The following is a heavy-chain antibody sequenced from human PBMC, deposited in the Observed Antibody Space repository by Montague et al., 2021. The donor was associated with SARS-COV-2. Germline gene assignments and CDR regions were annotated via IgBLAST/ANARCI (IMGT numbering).Heavy chain of an antibody. CDR2: IYHSGST. CDR3: AITYYYGSGSYYWYFDL. V-gene: IGHV4-39*01. J-gene: IGHJ2*01. Sequence: SETLSLTCTVSGGSISSSSYYWGWIRQPPGKGLEWIGSIYHSGSTYYNPSLKIRVTISVDTSKNQFSLKLSSVTAADTAVYYCAITYYYGSGSYYWYFDLWGHGTLVTVSS. CDR1: GGSISSSSYY. D-gene: IGHD3-10*01.